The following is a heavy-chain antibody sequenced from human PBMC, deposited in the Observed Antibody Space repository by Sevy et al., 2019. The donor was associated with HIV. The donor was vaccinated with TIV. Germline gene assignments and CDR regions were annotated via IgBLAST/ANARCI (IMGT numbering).Heavy chain of an antibody. CDR3: ASPRRNCGGDCHKPYFDY. CDR1: GFTFSSYS. J-gene: IGHJ4*02. V-gene: IGHV3-21*01. Sequence: GGSLRLSCAASGFTFSSYSMNWVRQAPGKGLEWVSSISSSSSYIYYADSVKGRFTISRDNAKNSLYLQMNSLRAEDTAVYYCASPRRNCGGDCHKPYFDYWGQGTLVTVSS. CDR2: ISSSSSYI. D-gene: IGHD2-21*01.